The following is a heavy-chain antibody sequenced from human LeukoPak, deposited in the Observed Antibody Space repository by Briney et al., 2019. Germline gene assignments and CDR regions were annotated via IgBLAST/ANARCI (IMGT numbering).Heavy chain of an antibody. D-gene: IGHD1-26*01. CDR2: IKQDGNEK. CDR3: AREAWGGATNY. Sequence: GGSLRLSCAASGFTYSSYWMSWVRQAPGKGLEWVANIKQDGNEKYYVDSVKGRFTISRDNTKNSLYLRMNSLRADDTAVYFCAREAWGGATNYWGQGTLVTVSS. J-gene: IGHJ4*02. CDR1: GFTYSSYW. V-gene: IGHV3-7*01.